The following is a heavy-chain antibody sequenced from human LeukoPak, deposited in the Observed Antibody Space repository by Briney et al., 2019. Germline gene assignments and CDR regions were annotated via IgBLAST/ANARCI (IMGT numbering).Heavy chain of an antibody. CDR1: GFTFSSYG. V-gene: IGHV3-30*18. CDR2: ISYDGSNK. D-gene: IGHD1-26*01. CDR3: AKGRGRYYENIDY. Sequence: GGSLRLSCAASGFTFSSYGMHWVRQAPGKGLEWVAVISYDGSNKYYADSVKGRFTISRDNSKNTLYLQMNSLRAEDTAVYYCAKGRGRYYENIDYWGQGTLVTVSS. J-gene: IGHJ4*02.